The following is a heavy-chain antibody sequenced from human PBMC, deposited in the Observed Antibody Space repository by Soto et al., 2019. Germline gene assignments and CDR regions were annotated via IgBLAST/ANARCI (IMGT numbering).Heavy chain of an antibody. CDR1: GGSFSGYY. CDR2: INHSGST. J-gene: IGHJ5*02. D-gene: IGHD6-13*01. CDR3: ARAYSSSRDWFDP. Sequence: QVQLQQWGAGLLKPSETLSLTCAVYGGSFSGYYWSWIRQPPGKGLEWIGEINHSGSTNYNPSLKSRVTKSVDTSKNQFSLKLSSVTAADTAVYYCARAYSSSRDWFDPWGQGTLVTVSS. V-gene: IGHV4-34*01.